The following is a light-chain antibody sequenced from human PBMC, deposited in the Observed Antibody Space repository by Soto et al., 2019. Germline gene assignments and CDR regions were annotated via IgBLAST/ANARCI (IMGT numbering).Light chain of an antibody. CDR2: DAS. J-gene: IGKJ3*01. CDR1: QSASSY. Sequence: EIVLTQSPATLSLSPGERATLSCRASQSASSYLAWYQQKPGQAPRLLIYDASNRATGIPARFSGSGSGTDFTLTISSLEPEDFAVYYCQQRSKLFTFGPGTKVDIK. V-gene: IGKV3-11*01. CDR3: QQRSKLFT.